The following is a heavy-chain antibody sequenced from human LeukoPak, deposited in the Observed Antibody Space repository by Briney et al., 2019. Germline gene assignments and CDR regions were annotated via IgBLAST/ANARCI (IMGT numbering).Heavy chain of an antibody. CDR1: GGSISYYY. J-gene: IGHJ4*02. CDR2: LYTSGST. V-gene: IGHV4-4*07. CDR3: ARGTVTTLFDY. D-gene: IGHD4-17*01. Sequence: PSETLSLTCFDTGGSISYYYWSWIRQPAGKGLEWIGRLYTSGSTDYNPSLKSRVTMSVDTSKNQFSLKLRSVTAADTAVYYCARGTVTTLFDYWGQGTLVTVSS.